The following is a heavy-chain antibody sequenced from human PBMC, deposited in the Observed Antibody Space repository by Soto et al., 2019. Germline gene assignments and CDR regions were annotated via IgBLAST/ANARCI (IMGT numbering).Heavy chain of an antibody. D-gene: IGHD5-18*01. J-gene: IGHJ5*02. CDR1: GGSISSGGYY. Sequence: SETLSLTCTVSGGSISSGGYYWSWIRQHPGKGLEWIGYIYYSGSTYYNPSLKSRVTISVDTSKNQFSLKLSSVTAADTAVYYCARGGEWIQLWLRGPHTNWFDPWGQGTLVTVSS. CDR2: IYYSGST. CDR3: ARGGEWIQLWLRGPHTNWFDP. V-gene: IGHV4-31*03.